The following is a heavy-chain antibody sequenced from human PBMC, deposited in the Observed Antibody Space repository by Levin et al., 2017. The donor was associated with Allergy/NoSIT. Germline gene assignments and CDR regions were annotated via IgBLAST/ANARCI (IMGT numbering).Heavy chain of an antibody. CDR1: GGSISSYY. CDR2: IYYSGST. V-gene: IGHV4-59*01. J-gene: IGHJ6*02. Sequence: NSSETLSLTCTVSGGSISSYYWSWIRQPPGKGLEWIGYIYYSGSTNYNPSLKSRVPISVDTSKNQFSLKLSSVTAADTAVYYCASDRVLRHSRRWWYSGMDVWGQGPTVTVSS. CDR3: ASDRVLRHSRRWWYSGMDV. D-gene: IGHD6-19*01.